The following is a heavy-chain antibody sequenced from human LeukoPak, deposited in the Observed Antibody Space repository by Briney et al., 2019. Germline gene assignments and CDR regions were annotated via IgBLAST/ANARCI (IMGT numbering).Heavy chain of an antibody. CDR2: INPSGGST. V-gene: IGHV1-46*01. J-gene: IGHJ4*02. D-gene: IGHD2-15*01. CDR3: ARGGLHCTGGSCYVPDY. Sequence: ASVKVSCKASGYTFTSYYMHWVRQAPGQGLEWMGIINPSGGSTSYAQKFQGRVTMTRNTSVRTAYMELSSLRSEDTAVYYCARGGLHCTGGSCYVPDYWGQGTLVTVSS. CDR1: GYTFTSYY.